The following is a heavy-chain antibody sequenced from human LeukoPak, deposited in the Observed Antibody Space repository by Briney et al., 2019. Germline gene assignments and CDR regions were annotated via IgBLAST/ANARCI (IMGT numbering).Heavy chain of an antibody. D-gene: IGHD5-24*01. CDR2: ISGSGGTT. CDR1: GFTFTSYA. CDR3: ARAGGWLQLGY. V-gene: IGHV3-23*01. Sequence: GSLRLSCVASGFTFTSYAMSWVRQAPEKGLEWVSVISGSGGTTHDADSVKGRFTISRDNSKNTLYLQMNSLRAEDTAVYYCARAGGWLQLGYWGQGTLVTVSS. J-gene: IGHJ4*02.